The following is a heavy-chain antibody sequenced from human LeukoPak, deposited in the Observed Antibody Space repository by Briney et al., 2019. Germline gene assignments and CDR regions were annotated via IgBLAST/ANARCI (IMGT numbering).Heavy chain of an antibody. CDR3: ARVGHYYYYGMDV. Sequence: SETLSLTCTVSGASVRSYYWSWIRQTPGKGLEWIGYIYYSGSTDYNPSLKRRVTISADTSKNQFSLKLSSVTAADTAVYYCARVGHYYYYGMDVWGRGTTVTVSS. CDR1: GASVRSYY. V-gene: IGHV4-59*02. J-gene: IGHJ6*02. D-gene: IGHD3-16*01. CDR2: IYYSGST.